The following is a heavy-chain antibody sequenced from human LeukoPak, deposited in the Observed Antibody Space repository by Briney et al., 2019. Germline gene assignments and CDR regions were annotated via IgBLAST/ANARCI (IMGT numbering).Heavy chain of an antibody. CDR3: AKYWGAYGDYRGRYMDV. Sequence: PGRSLRLSCAASGFTFSSYAMSWVRQAPGKGLEWVSTISGSGGTTYYADSVKGRFTISRDNSKNTQYLQMNSLRAEDTAIYYCAKYWGAYGDYRGRYMDVWGKGTTVTVSS. CDR1: GFTFSSYA. V-gene: IGHV3-23*01. D-gene: IGHD4-17*01. J-gene: IGHJ6*03. CDR2: ISGSGGTT.